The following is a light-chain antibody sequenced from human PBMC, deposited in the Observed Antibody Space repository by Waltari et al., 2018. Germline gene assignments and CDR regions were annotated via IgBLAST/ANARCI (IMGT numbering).Light chain of an antibody. CDR3: CSFANDSRV. V-gene: IGLV2-23*02. CDR2: EVS. Sequence: QSALTQPASVSGSPGQSIIISCTGTTSDIGTYDVVSWFQQRPGKASQLLSSEVSKRPAQISQRYSGSKSGNTASLTISGLQAEDEADYYCCSFANDSRVFGGGTKVTVL. CDR1: TSDIGTYDV. J-gene: IGLJ3*02.